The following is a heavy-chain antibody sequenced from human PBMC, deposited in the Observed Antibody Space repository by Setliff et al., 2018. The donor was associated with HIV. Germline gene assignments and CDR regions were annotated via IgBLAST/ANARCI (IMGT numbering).Heavy chain of an antibody. J-gene: IGHJ5*02. CDR3: AREGARHYGSGRYHSWFDP. V-gene: IGHV4-34*09. D-gene: IGHD3-10*01. CDR1: GGSFGGSY. CDR2: INHSGST. Sequence: SETLSLTCAVYGGSFGGSYWSWIRQPPGKGLEWIGEINHSGSTYYNPSLKSRVTMSVDTSKNQFSLKLSSVTAADTAVYYCAREGARHYGSGRYHSWFDPWGQGTQVTVSS.